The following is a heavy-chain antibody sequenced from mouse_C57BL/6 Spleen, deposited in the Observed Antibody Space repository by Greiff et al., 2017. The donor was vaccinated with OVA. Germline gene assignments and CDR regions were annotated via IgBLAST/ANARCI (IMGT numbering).Heavy chain of an antibody. J-gene: IGHJ1*03. CDR3: AREGYYGSSYEWYFDV. D-gene: IGHD1-1*01. CDR1: GYTFTSYW. Sequence: VQLQQPGAELVKPGASVKLSCKASGYTFTSYWMHWVKQRPGQGLEWIGMIHPNSGSTNYNEKFKSKATLTVDKSSSTAYMQLSSLTSEDSAVYYCAREGYYGSSYEWYFDVWGTGTTVTVSS. CDR2: IHPNSGST. V-gene: IGHV1-64*01.